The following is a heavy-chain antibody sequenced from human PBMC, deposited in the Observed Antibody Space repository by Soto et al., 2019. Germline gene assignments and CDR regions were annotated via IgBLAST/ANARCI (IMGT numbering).Heavy chain of an antibody. V-gene: IGHV1-46*04. D-gene: IGHD3-3*02. CDR1: GYTFAHYY. J-gene: IGHJ4*02. CDR3: ARLSRIIFIVD. CDR2: IDPRTGTSGTS. Sequence: QVQLVQSGAEVKGPGTSVTLSCQTSGYTFAHYYIHWVRQAPGQGLEYMGIIDPRTGTSGTSTSPQSVQGRLSITSDASTSTVYMELSNLRSDDTATYYCARLSRIIFIVDWGQGTLVTVSS.